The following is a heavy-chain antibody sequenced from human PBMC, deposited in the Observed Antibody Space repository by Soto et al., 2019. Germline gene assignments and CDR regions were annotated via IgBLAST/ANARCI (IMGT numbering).Heavy chain of an antibody. V-gene: IGHV3-23*01. Sequence: EVQLLESGGGLVQPGGSLRLSCAASGFSFSSYAMSWVRQVPGKGLEWVSCFDNNGDNTYYAEFVKGRFTSSRDTSKNTLYLQMNSLRGDDTAVYYCAKGRETSTSAKFSFDYWGPGTLVTVSS. CDR1: GFSFSSYA. CDR2: FDNNGDNT. J-gene: IGHJ4*02. D-gene: IGHD2-2*01. CDR3: AKGRETSTSAKFSFDY.